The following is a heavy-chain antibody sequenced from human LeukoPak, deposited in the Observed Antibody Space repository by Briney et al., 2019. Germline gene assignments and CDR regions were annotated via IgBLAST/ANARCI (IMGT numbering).Heavy chain of an antibody. CDR3: ARETSSYAYFNY. D-gene: IGHD5-18*01. CDR2: IYSGGST. Sequence: QPGGSLRLSCAASGFTVSSNYMSWVRQAPGKGLEWVSVIYSGGSTYYADSVKGRFTISRDNSQNTLYLQMSSLRVEDTAVYYCARETSSYAYFNYWGQGTLVTVSS. CDR1: GFTVSSNY. J-gene: IGHJ4*02. V-gene: IGHV3-53*01.